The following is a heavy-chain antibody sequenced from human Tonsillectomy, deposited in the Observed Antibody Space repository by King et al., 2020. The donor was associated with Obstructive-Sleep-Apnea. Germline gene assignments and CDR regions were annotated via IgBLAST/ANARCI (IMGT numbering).Heavy chain of an antibody. CDR3: ARGGYSYGLSTNFDY. V-gene: IGHV4-31*03. J-gene: IGHJ4*02. CDR2: IYYSGST. Sequence: VQLQESGPGLVKPSQTLSLTCTVSGGSISSGGYYWSWIRQHPGKGLEWIGYIYYSGSTYYNPSLKSRVTISVDTSKNQFSLKLSSVTAADTAVYYCARGGYSYGLSTNFDYWGQGTLVTVSS. CDR1: GGSISSGGYY. D-gene: IGHD5-18*01.